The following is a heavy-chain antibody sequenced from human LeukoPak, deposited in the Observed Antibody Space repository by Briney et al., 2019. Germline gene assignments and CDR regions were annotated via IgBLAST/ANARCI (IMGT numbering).Heavy chain of an antibody. D-gene: IGHD5-24*01. Sequence: GGSLRLSCAASAFTFYTYSMNWVRQPLGKGLEWLSYISSSSSTIYYADSVKGRFTISRYNAKNSLDLQMTSLRDEDTAVYYCARGASRGFDYWGRGTMVTVSS. J-gene: IGHJ4*01. CDR2: ISSSSSTI. CDR1: AFTFYTYS. V-gene: IGHV3-48*02. CDR3: ARGASRGFDY.